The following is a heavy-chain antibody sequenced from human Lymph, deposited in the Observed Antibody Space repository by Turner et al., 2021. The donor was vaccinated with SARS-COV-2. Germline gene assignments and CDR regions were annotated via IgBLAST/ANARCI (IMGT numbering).Heavy chain of an antibody. J-gene: IGHJ6*02. CDR3: ARVVIAVAGTYSIQVYYYYGMDV. D-gene: IGHD6-19*01. V-gene: IGHV4-34*01. CDR2: INHSGST. CDR1: GGSFSDYY. Sequence: QVQLQQWGAGLLKPSETLSLTCAVDGGSFSDYYWSWIRQPPGKGLEGMGEINHSGSTNYNPSLKSRVTISVDTSKNQFSLKLNSVTAADTAVYYCARVVIAVAGTYSIQVYYYYGMDVWGQGTTVTVSS.